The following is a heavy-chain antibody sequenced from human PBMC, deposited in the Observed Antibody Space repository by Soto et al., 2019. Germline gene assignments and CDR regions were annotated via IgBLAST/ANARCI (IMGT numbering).Heavy chain of an antibody. J-gene: IGHJ6*02. D-gene: IGHD3-10*01. V-gene: IGHV4-34*01. CDR2: ISDSGNT. CDR1: DGSFSGYS. Sequence: QVQLQQWGAGLLKPSETLSLTCAVYDGSFSGYSWSWIRQPPGKGLEWIGEISDSGNTNYNPSLKSRVTISVDTSKNQFSLNLSSVTAAATAVYYCARGRQGSRLVMVRGGVRTGNGMDVWGQGTTVTVSS. CDR3: ARGRQGSRLVMVRGGVRTGNGMDV.